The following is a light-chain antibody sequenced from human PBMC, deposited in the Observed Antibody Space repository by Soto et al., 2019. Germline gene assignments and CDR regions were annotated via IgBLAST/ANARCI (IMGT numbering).Light chain of an antibody. CDR2: AAS. CDR3: QQYYSLPYT. V-gene: IGKV1-33*01. J-gene: IGKJ2*01. Sequence: DIQMTQSPSSLSAFVGDRVTITCQASQGISQDLNWYQQRPGEAPKLLIYAASNLETGIPSRFSESGSQTYFTFTISNLQPEDVALYYCQQYYSLPYTFGQGTKLEI. CDR1: QGISQD.